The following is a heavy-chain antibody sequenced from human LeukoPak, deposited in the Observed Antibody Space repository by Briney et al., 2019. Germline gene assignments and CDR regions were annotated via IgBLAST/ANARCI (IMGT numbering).Heavy chain of an antibody. V-gene: IGHV4-39*07. CDR3: ARVLGTGPGAFDI. Sequence: PSETLSLTCTVSGGSISNISYYWGWIRQPPGKGLEWIGSIYYSGSTYYNPSLKSRVTISVDPSKNQFSLKLTSVTAADTAVYYCARVLGTGPGAFDIWGQGTMVTASS. J-gene: IGHJ3*02. CDR2: IYYSGST. CDR1: GGSISNISYY. D-gene: IGHD3/OR15-3a*01.